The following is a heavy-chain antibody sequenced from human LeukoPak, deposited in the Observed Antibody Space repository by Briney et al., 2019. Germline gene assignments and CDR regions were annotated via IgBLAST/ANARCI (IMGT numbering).Heavy chain of an antibody. Sequence: ASVTVSFKASGYTFTSYYMHWVRQVPGQAMEWMGWINPNSGGTNYAQKFQGRVTMTRDTSITTAYMELSRLRSDDTAVYYCARGFSSWYLSPYYLEYCGQGTPVTVSS. CDR1: GYTFTSYY. CDR2: INPNSGGT. V-gene: IGHV1-2*02. D-gene: IGHD6-13*01. CDR3: ARGFSSWYLSPYYLEY. J-gene: IGHJ4*02.